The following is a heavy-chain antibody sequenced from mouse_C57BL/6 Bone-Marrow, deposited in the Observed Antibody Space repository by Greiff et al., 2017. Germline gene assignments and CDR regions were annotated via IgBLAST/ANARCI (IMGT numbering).Heavy chain of an antibody. D-gene: IGHD1-1*01. CDR3: TTHYGSSYYFDY. V-gene: IGHV14-4*01. CDR2: IDPENGDT. J-gene: IGHJ2*01. Sequence: EVKLQESGAELVRPGASVKLSCTASGFNIQDDYMHWVKQRPEQGLEWIGWIDPENGDTEYASKFQGKATITADTSSNTAYLQLSSLTSEDTAVYYCTTHYGSSYYFDYWGQGTTLTVSS. CDR1: GFNIQDDY.